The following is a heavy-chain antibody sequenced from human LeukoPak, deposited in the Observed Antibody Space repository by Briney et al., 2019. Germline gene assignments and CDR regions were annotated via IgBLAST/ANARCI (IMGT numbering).Heavy chain of an antibody. CDR1: GGSISSSNW. J-gene: IGHJ5*02. CDR3: ARMIHYYDSSGYYKWFDP. Sequence: PSETLSLTCAVSGGSISSSNWWSWVRQPPGKGLEWIGEIYHSGSTNYNPSLKSRVTISVDKSKNQFSLKLSSVTAADTAVYYCARMIHYYDSSGYYKWFDPWGQGTLVTVSS. D-gene: IGHD3-22*01. V-gene: IGHV4-4*02. CDR2: IYHSGST.